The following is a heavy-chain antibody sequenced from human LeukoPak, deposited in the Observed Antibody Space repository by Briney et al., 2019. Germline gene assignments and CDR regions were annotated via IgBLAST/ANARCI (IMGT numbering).Heavy chain of an antibody. CDR1: GFTFSSYS. V-gene: IGHV3-48*01. CDR3: ARGLYGSGKYYFDY. CDR2: ITSSSSTI. Sequence: GGSLRLSRAASGFTFSSYSMNWVRQAPGKGLEWVSYITSSSSTIYYADSVKGRFTISRDNAKNSLYVQMNSLRAEDTAVYYCARGLYGSGKYYFDYWGQGTLVTVSS. J-gene: IGHJ4*02. D-gene: IGHD3-10*01.